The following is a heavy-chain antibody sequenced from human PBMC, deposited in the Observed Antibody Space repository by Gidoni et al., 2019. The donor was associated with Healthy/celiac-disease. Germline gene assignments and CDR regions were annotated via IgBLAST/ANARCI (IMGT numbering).Heavy chain of an antibody. CDR1: GGSISSYY. J-gene: IGHJ5*02. D-gene: IGHD6-13*01. CDR2: IYYSGST. CDR3: ARDLVVAAGGFDP. V-gene: IGHV4-59*01. Sequence: QVQLQESGPGLVKPSETLSLTCTVPGGSISSYYWSWIRQPPGKGLEWIGYIYYSGSTNYNPSLKSRVTISVDTSKNQFSLKLSSVTAADTAVYYCARDLVVAAGGFDPWGQGTLVTVSS.